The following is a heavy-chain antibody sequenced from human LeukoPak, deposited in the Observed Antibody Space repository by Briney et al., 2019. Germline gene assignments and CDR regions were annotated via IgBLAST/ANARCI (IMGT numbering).Heavy chain of an antibody. CDR1: GYTFTSYH. CDR2: INPSGGTT. Sequence: ASVKVSCKASGYTFTSYHMHWVRQAPGQGLEWMGIINPSGGTTNYAQKLQGRVTMTTDTSTSTAYMELRSLRSDDTAVYYCARRLYYYDSSGYYSYYFDYWGQGTLVTVSS. V-gene: IGHV1-46*01. J-gene: IGHJ4*02. CDR3: ARRLYYYDSSGYYSYYFDY. D-gene: IGHD3-22*01.